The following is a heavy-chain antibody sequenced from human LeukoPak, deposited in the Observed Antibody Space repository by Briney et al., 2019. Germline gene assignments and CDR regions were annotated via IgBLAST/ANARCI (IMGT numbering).Heavy chain of an antibody. CDR1: GYTFTGYY. CDR2: INPNSGGT. V-gene: IGHV1-2*02. J-gene: IGHJ6*03. Sequence: GASVKVSCKASGYTFTGYYIHWVRQAPGQGLEWMGWINPNSGGTNYAQKFQGRVTMTRDTSISTAYMELSRLRSDDTAVYYCASTPFQLPYGFYYYVDVWGTGTTVTVSS. D-gene: IGHD2-2*02. CDR3: ASTPFQLPYGFYYYVDV.